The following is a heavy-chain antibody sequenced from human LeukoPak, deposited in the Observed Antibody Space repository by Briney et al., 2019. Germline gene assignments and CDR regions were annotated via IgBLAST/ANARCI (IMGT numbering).Heavy chain of an antibody. D-gene: IGHD3-10*01. CDR3: ARVWFGELHSIDYYYYGMDV. J-gene: IGHJ6*02. V-gene: IGHV1-2*02. CDR2: INPNSGGT. Sequence: ASVKVSCKASGYTFTGYYMHWVRQAPGQGLEWMGWINPNSGGTNYAQKFQGRVTMTRDTSISTAYMELSRLRSDDKAVYYCARVWFGELHSIDYYYYGMDVWGQGTTVTVSS. CDR1: GYTFTGYY.